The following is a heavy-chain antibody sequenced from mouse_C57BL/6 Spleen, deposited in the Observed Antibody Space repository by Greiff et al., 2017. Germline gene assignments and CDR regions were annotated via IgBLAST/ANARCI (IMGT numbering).Heavy chain of an antibody. Sequence: VQLQQSGAELVRPGASVKLSCTASGFNIKDDYMHWVKQRPEQGLEWIGWIDPENGDTEYASKFQGKATITADTSSNTAYLQLSSLTSEDTAVSYGTTYEEGGYWGQGTTLTVSS. D-gene: IGHD2-12*01. CDR2: IDPENGDT. J-gene: IGHJ2*01. V-gene: IGHV14-4*01. CDR1: GFNIKDDY. CDR3: TTYEEGGY.